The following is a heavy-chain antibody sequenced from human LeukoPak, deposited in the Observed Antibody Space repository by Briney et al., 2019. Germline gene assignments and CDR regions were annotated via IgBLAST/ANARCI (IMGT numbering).Heavy chain of an antibody. Sequence: GESLKISCQGSGYSFTSYWIGWVRQMPGKGLEWMGIIYPGDSDTRYSPSFQGQVTISVDKSISTAYLQWSSLKASDTAMYYCASAYSGSLDAFDIWGQGTMVTVSS. CDR1: GYSFTSYW. V-gene: IGHV5-51*01. CDR2: IYPGDSDT. J-gene: IGHJ3*02. CDR3: ASAYSGSLDAFDI. D-gene: IGHD1-26*01.